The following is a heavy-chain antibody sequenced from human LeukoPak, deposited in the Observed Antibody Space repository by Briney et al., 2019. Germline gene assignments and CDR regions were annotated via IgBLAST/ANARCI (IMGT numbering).Heavy chain of an antibody. CDR2: ITTSDGNT. V-gene: IGHV3-23*01. CDR3: AREHPYGDYVYYFDY. J-gene: IGHJ4*02. CDR1: GFTFSSYT. D-gene: IGHD4-17*01. Sequence: GGSLRLSCAASGFTFSSYTMSWVRQAPGKGLEWVSTITTSDGNTYYADSVKGRFTISRDNSKNTLYLQMNSLRAEDTAVYYCAREHPYGDYVYYFDYWGQGTLVTVSS.